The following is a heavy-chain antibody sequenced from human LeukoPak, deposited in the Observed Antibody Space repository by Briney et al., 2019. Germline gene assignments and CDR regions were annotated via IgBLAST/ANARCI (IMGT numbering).Heavy chain of an antibody. CDR3: AREAGQYCSGGSCYIFDY. CDR2: ISYDGSNK. J-gene: IGHJ4*02. Sequence: GGSLRLSCAASGFNFSTYSMCWVRQAPGKGLEWVTVISYDGSNKYYADSVKGRFTISRDNSKNTLYLQMNSLRLEDTAVYYCAREAGQYCSGGSCYIFDYWGQGTLVTVSS. V-gene: IGHV3-30-3*01. CDR1: GFNFSTYS. D-gene: IGHD2-15*01.